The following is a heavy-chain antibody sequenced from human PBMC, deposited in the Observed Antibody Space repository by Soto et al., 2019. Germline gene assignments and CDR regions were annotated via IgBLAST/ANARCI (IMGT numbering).Heavy chain of an antibody. CDR3: ARHGSF. J-gene: IGHJ4*02. Sequence: QMQLQESGPGLVKPSETLSLTCTVSNGCISTTSYNWGWIRQSPGKGLEWIGTIYYTGSTSYNPSLKSRVTIAVDTSKNQLSLKLASATAADTAVYYCARHGSFWGQGTLVIVSS. V-gene: IGHV4-39*01. CDR2: IYYTGST. D-gene: IGHD3-16*02. CDR1: NGCISTTSYN.